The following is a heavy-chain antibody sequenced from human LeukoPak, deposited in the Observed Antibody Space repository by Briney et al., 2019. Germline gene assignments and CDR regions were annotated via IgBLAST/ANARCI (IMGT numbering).Heavy chain of an antibody. D-gene: IGHD2-21*02. CDR1: GFTFSSYW. CDR2: IKRDGSAK. J-gene: IGHJ4*02. Sequence: GGSLRLSCAASGFTFSSYWMSWVRQAPGKGLQWVATIKRDGSAKYYVDSVKGRFTISRDNSKNTLYLQMNSLRAEDTAVYYCAKGYCGGDCYLDYWGQGTLVTVSS. CDR3: AKGYCGGDCYLDY. V-gene: IGHV3-7*01.